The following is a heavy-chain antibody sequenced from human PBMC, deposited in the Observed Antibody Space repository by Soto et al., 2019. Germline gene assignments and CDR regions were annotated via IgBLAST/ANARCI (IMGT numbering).Heavy chain of an antibody. D-gene: IGHD3-22*01. CDR1: GYTFTSYY. J-gene: IGHJ3*01. CDR2: INPSGGST. CDR3: ARVSGNYYYDSSGYHAVDL. V-gene: IGHV1-46*01. Sequence: ASVKVSCKASGYTFTSYYMHWVRQAPGQGLEWMGIINPSGGSTSYAQKFQGRVTMTRDTSTSTVYMELSSLRSEDTAVYYCARVSGNYYYDSSGYHAVDLWGQGTMVTVSS.